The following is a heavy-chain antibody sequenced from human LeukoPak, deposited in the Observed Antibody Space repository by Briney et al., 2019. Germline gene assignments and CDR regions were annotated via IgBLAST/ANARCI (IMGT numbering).Heavy chain of an antibody. J-gene: IGHJ4*02. Sequence: ASVKVSCKASGYTFTSYGISWVRQAPGQGLEWMGWISAYNGNTNYAQKLQGRVTMTTDTSTSTAYMELRSLRSDDTAVCYCARDRGYYYDSSGYFGPYYFDYWGQGTLVTVSS. D-gene: IGHD3-22*01. CDR1: GYTFTSYG. CDR3: ARDRGYYYDSSGYFGPYYFDY. V-gene: IGHV1-18*01. CDR2: ISAYNGNT.